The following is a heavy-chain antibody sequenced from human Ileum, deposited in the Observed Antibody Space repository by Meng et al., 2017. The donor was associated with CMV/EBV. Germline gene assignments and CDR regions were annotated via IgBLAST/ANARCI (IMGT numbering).Heavy chain of an antibody. V-gene: IGHV4-34*01. Sequence: AVYGGSFRGYYWSWVRQPPGKRLEWIGEINHSGSTNYNPSLKSRVTISVDTSKNQFSLKLSSVTAAETAVYYCARGGITISTNWFDPWGQGTLVTVSS. CDR2: INHSGST. CDR1: GGSFRGYY. J-gene: IGHJ5*02. D-gene: IGHD3-3*01. CDR3: ARGGITISTNWFDP.